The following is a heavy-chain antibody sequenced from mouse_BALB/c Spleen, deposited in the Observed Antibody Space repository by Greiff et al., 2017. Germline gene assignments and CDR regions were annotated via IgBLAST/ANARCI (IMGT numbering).Heavy chain of an antibody. Sequence: EVQVVESGGGLVKPGGSLKLSCAASGFTFSDYYMYGVRQTLEKRLEWVATISDGGSYTYYPDSVKGRFTISRDNAKNNLYLQMSSLKSEDTAMYYCAGDRRGNYGGVDYWGQGTPVTVSA. J-gene: IGHJ3*01. CDR1: GFTFSDYY. CDR2: ISDGGSYT. V-gene: IGHV5-4*02. CDR3: AGDRRGNYGGVDY. D-gene: IGHD2-1*01.